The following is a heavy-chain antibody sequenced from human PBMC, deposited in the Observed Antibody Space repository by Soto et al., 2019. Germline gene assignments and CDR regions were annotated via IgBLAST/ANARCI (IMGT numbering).Heavy chain of an antibody. CDR1: GGSISSYY. Sequence: SETLSLTCTVSGGSISSYYWSWIRQPPGKGLEWIGYIYYSGSTNYNPSLKSRVTISVDTSKNQFSLKLSSVTAADTAVYYCARLRGCSSTSCYAGDYYYMDVWGKGTTVTVSS. D-gene: IGHD2-2*01. CDR3: ARLRGCSSTSCYAGDYYYMDV. J-gene: IGHJ6*03. CDR2: IYYSGST. V-gene: IGHV4-59*08.